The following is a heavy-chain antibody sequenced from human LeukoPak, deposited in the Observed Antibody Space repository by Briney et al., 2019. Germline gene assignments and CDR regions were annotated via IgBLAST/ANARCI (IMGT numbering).Heavy chain of an antibody. D-gene: IGHD3-10*01. CDR3: AKEDGSGSYYRLGAFDI. CDR1: RFPFSNYG. V-gene: IGHV3-30*18. Sequence: GGSLRLSCAASRFPFSNYGVHWVRQAPGKGLEWVAVISYDGSKKYYADSLKGRFTISRDNSKNTLYLQMNSLRAEDTAVYYCAKEDGSGSYYRLGAFDIWGQGTMVTVSS. CDR2: ISYDGSKK. J-gene: IGHJ3*02.